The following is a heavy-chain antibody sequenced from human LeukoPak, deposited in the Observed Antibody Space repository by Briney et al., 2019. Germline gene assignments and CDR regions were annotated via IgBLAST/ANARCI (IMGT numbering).Heavy chain of an antibody. CDR3: ARLGLWVDFDY. D-gene: IGHD5-18*01. V-gene: IGHV4-59*08. CDR2: IYYSGST. J-gene: IGHJ4*02. CDR1: GGSISSYY. Sequence: SETLSLTCTVSGGSISSYYWSWIRQPPRKGLEWIGYIYYSGSTNYNPSLKSRVTISVDTSKNQFSLKLSSVTAADTAVYYCARLGLWVDFDYWGQGTLVTVSS.